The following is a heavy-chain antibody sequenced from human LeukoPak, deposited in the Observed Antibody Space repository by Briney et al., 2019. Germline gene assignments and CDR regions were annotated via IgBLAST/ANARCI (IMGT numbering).Heavy chain of an antibody. CDR2: MNPNSGNT. CDR3: AGGEHYDFWSAYPDFDY. D-gene: IGHD3-3*01. V-gene: IGHV1-8*01. CDR1: VYTFTRYD. J-gene: IGHJ4*02. Sequence: ASVTVSCKASVYTFTRYDINWVRQATGQELAWMGWMNPNSGNTDYAQKFQGRVTMTRNTTISTAYMELSSLRSEDTAVYYCAGGEHYDFWSAYPDFDYWGQGTLVTVSS.